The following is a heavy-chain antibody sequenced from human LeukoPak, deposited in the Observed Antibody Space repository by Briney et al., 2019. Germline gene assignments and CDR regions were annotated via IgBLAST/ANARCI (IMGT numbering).Heavy chain of an antibody. J-gene: IGHJ4*02. Sequence: GGSLRLSCAASGFTFDDYSMHWVRQGPGKGLEWVSVISWDGGSTYYADSVKGRFTISRDNSKNSLYLQMNSLRTEDTALYYCAKGLATGADYWGQGTLVTVSS. CDR1: GFTFDDYS. CDR2: ISWDGGST. V-gene: IGHV3-43*01. D-gene: IGHD1-26*01. CDR3: AKGLATGADY.